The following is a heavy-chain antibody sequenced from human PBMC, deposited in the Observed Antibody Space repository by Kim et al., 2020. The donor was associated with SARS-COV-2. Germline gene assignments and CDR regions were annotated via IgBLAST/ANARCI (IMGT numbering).Heavy chain of an antibody. Sequence: GGSLRLSCAASGFTFSSYAMSWVRQAPGKGLEWVSAISGSGGSTYYADSVKGRFTISRDNSKNTLYLQMNSLRAEDTAVYYCAKKREEVTIFGVVYYYGMDVWGQGTTVTVSS. V-gene: IGHV3-23*01. D-gene: IGHD3-3*01. CDR2: ISGSGGST. CDR3: AKKREEVTIFGVVYYYGMDV. CDR1: GFTFSSYA. J-gene: IGHJ6*02.